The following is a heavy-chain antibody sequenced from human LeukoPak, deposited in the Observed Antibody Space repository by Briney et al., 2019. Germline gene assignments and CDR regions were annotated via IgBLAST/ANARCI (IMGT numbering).Heavy chain of an antibody. Sequence: PGRSLRLSCVPSGFSLSTYAMHWVRQAPGKGLEWVAFIWLDGRKKYYADSVKGRFAISRENSKNTVYLQMNDLRPEDTALYFCAKISSSAESNFDYWGQGTLLTVSS. CDR3: AKISSSAESNFDY. V-gene: IGHV3-33*06. D-gene: IGHD6-25*01. J-gene: IGHJ4*02. CDR1: GFSLSTYA. CDR2: IWLDGRKK.